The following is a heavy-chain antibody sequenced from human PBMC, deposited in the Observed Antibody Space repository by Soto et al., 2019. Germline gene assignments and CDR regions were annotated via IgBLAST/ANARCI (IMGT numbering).Heavy chain of an antibody. Sequence: GGSLRLSCAASGVTFSNYWMSWVRQAPGKGLEWVANIKQDGSDKYYVDSVKGRFTISRDNAKNSLYLQMNSLRAEDTAVYYCSRDPCYSTPWYYFDYWGQGTLVTVSS. CDR2: IKQDGSDK. J-gene: IGHJ4*02. V-gene: IGHV3-7*01. CDR3: SRDPCYSTPWYYFDY. D-gene: IGHD2-15*01. CDR1: GVTFSNYW.